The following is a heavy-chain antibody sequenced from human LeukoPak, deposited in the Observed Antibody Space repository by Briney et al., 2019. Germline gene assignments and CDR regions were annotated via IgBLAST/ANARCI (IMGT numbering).Heavy chain of an antibody. Sequence: ASVKVSCKASGYTFTSYYMHWVRQAPGQGLEWMGIINPSGGSTSYAQKFQGRVTMTRDTSTSTVYMELSSLRSEDTAVYYCARDRVGSGHDYAFDIWGQGTMVTVSS. D-gene: IGHD5-12*01. CDR1: GYTFTSYY. CDR2: INPSGGST. V-gene: IGHV1-46*01. J-gene: IGHJ3*02. CDR3: ARDRVGSGHDYAFDI.